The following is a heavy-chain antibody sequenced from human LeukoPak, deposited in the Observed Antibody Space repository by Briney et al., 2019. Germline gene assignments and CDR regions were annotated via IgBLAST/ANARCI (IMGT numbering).Heavy chain of an antibody. V-gene: IGHV5-51*01. Sequence: GESLKISCKGSGYSFTSYWIGWVRQMPGKGLEWMGIIYPGDSDTRYSPSFQGQVTISADKSISTAYLQWSSLKASDTAMYYCARTVSVVVPAAIHDYYYYMDVWGKGTTVTVSS. CDR1: GYSFTSYW. J-gene: IGHJ6*03. D-gene: IGHD2-2*02. CDR3: ARTVSVVVPAAIHDYYYYMDV. CDR2: IYPGDSDT.